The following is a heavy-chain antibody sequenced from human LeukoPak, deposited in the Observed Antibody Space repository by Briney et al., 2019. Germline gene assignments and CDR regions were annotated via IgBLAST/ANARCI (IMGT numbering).Heavy chain of an antibody. CDR3: ARALDFWSGYYVS. CDR1: GFTVSSNY. J-gene: IGHJ5*02. Sequence: GGSLRLSCAASGFTVSSNYMSWVRQAPGKGLEWVSVIYSGGSTHYADSVKGRFTISRDNSKNTLYLQMNSLRAEDTAVYYCARALDFWSGYYVSWGQGTLVTVSS. V-gene: IGHV3-53*01. D-gene: IGHD3-3*01. CDR2: IYSGGST.